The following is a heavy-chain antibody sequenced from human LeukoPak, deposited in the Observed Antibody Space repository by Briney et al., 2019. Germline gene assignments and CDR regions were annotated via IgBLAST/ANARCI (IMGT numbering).Heavy chain of an antibody. CDR3: ARTAGGSYYFDY. J-gene: IGHJ4*02. CDR2: INHSGST. V-gene: IGHV4-34*01. Sequence: SETLSLTCAVYGGSFSGYYWSWIRQPPGKGLEWIGEINHSGSTNYNPSLKSRVTISVDTSKNQFSLKLSSVTAADTAVYYCARTAGGSYYFDYWGQGTLVTVS. CDR1: GGSFSGYY. D-gene: IGHD2-15*01.